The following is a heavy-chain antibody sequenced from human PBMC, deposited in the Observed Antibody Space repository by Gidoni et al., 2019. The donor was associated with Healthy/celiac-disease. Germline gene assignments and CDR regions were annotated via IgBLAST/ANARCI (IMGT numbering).Heavy chain of an antibody. CDR2: ISGSGGST. CDR3: AKPTRGGLRCSGGSCRSTMTTVNY. J-gene: IGHJ4*02. Sequence: EVQLLESGGGLVQPGGSLRLSCAASGFTFSSYAMSWVRQAPGKGLEWVSAISGSGGSTYYADSVKGRFTISRDNSKNTLYLQMNSLRAEDTAVYYCAKPTRGGLRCSGGSCRSTMTTVNYWGQGTLVTVSS. D-gene: IGHD2-15*01. CDR1: GFTFSSYA. V-gene: IGHV3-23*01.